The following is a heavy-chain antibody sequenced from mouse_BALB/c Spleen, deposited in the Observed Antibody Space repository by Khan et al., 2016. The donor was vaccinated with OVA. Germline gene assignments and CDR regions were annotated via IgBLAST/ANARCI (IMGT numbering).Heavy chain of an antibody. CDR3: SGGGGGDRFAY. CDR1: GYRFTDFP. Sequence: LQESGAELVRPGVSVKISCKGSGYRFTDFPMHWVKQSHAKSLEWIGVISTYYGDASYNQKFKGKATMTVDKSSSTAYMELARLTSEDSATFYCSGGGGGDRFAYWGQGTLVTVSA. J-gene: IGHJ3*01. D-gene: IGHD3-1*01. V-gene: IGHV1S137*01. CDR2: ISTYYGDA.